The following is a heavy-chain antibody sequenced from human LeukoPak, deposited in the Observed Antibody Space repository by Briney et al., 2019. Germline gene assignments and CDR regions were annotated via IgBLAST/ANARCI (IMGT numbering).Heavy chain of an antibody. CDR3: AKKKGIAARPYYFDY. J-gene: IGHJ4*02. D-gene: IGHD6-6*01. V-gene: IGHV3-23*01. Sequence: GGSLRLSCAASGFTFSSYAMSWVRQAPGKGLEWVSAISGSGGSTCYADSVKGRFTISRDNSKNTLYLQMNSLRAEDTAVYYCAKKKGIAARPYYFDYWGQGTLVTVSS. CDR1: GFTFSSYA. CDR2: ISGSGGST.